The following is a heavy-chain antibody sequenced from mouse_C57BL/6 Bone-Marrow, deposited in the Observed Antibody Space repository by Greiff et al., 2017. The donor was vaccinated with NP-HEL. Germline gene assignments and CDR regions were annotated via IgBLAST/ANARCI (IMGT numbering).Heavy chain of an antibody. CDR2: IDPSDSYT. D-gene: IGHD2-12*01. CDR1: GYTFTSYW. CDR3: AGYSLDY. Sequence: QVQLQQPGAELVRPGTSVKLSCKASGYTFTSYWMHWVKQRPGQGLEWIGVIDPSDSYTNYNQKFKGKATLTVDKSSSTAYMQLSSLTSEDSAVYYCAGYSLDYWGQGTTLTVSS. V-gene: IGHV1-59*01. J-gene: IGHJ2*01.